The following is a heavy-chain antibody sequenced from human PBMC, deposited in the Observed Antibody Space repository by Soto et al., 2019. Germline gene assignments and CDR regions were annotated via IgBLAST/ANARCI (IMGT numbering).Heavy chain of an antibody. CDR2: ISYDGSNK. D-gene: IGHD1-20*01. CDR3: ASRVGFNWNVGYAFDI. Sequence: GGSLRLSCAASGFPFSSYSMHWVRQAPGKGLEWVAVISYDGSNKYYADSVKGRFTISRDNSKNTLYLQMNSLRAEDTAVYYCASRVGFNWNVGYAFDIWGQGTMVTVSS. J-gene: IGHJ3*02. V-gene: IGHV3-30-3*01. CDR1: GFPFSSYS.